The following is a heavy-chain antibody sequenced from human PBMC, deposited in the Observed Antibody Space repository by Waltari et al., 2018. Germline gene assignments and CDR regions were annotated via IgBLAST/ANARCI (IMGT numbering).Heavy chain of an antibody. CDR3: AKDRDTAF. V-gene: IGHV3-7*01. D-gene: IGHD2-21*02. CDR2: IKQEGSER. CDR1: GFKFSDYW. Sequence: EGQLVESGGGLVQPGGSLRLSCATPGFKFSDYWMSWVRQAPGKGLEWVANIKQEGSERNYVDSAKGRFTISRDNAKNSLYLQMNSLRAEDTAIYYCAKDRDTAFWGPGTLVTVSS. J-gene: IGHJ4*02.